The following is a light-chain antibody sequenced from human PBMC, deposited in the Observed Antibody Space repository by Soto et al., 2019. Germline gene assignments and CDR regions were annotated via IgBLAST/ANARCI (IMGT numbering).Light chain of an antibody. V-gene: IGLV1-47*01. CDR1: SSNIGTNY. Sequence: QSVLTQPPSASGTPGQRVTISCSGSSSNIGTNYVYWYQQFPGTAPKLLIYRHNQRPSGVPDGFSGSRSGTSASLAISGLGAGDECVYYCPSGEDSLGGVVFGGGTKRPVL. CDR3: PSGEDSLGGVV. CDR2: RHN. J-gene: IGLJ2*01.